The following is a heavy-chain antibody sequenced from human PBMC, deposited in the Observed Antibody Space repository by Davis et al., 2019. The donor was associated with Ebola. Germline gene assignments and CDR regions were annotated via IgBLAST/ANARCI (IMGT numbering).Heavy chain of an antibody. D-gene: IGHD2-2*01. J-gene: IGHJ6*02. Sequence: PGGSLRLSCAASGFTFHSYGMHWVRQAPGKGLEWLAVISDDGSYKYYAGSLKGRFTISRDNSKETVYLQVNSLRAEDTAVYYCAKDRCSSRRCQDFYYGMDVWGQGTTITVSS. CDR2: ISDDGSYK. V-gene: IGHV3-30*18. CDR3: AKDRCSSRRCQDFYYGMDV. CDR1: GFTFHSYG.